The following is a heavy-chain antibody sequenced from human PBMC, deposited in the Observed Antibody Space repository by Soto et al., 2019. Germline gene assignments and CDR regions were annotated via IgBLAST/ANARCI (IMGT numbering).Heavy chain of an antibody. V-gene: IGHV3-64*01. D-gene: IGHD6-19*01. J-gene: IGHJ4*02. CDR3: AKELHTSSGWSQVID. CDR2: ISSNGGST. Sequence: GGSLRLSCAASGFTFSRYAMHWVRQAPGKGLEYVSTISSNGGSTYYANSVKGRFTISRDNSKNTLYLQMGSLRAEDTAVYYCAKELHTSSGWSQVIDWGQGTLVTVSS. CDR1: GFTFSRYA.